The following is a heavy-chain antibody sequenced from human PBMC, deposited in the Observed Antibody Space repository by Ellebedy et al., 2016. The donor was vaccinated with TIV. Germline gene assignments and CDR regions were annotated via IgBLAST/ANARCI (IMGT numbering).Heavy chain of an antibody. CDR1: GYSITSGYY. J-gene: IGHJ4*02. V-gene: IGHV4-38-2*02. CDR3: ARDWGGGSGEDYFDY. D-gene: IGHD3-10*01. Sequence: SETLSLTXNVSGYSITSGYYWGWIRQSPGEGLEWLESIDHSGYTFSNPSLKSRVTTSVNTSKNQFSLKLTSVTAADTAVYYCARDWGGGSGEDYFDYWGQGILVTVSS. CDR2: IDHSGYT.